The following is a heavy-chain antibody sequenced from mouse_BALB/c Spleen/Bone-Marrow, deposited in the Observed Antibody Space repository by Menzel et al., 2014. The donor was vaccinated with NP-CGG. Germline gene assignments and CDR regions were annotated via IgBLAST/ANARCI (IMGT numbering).Heavy chain of an antibody. CDR3: ARHHRYAYYFDY. CDR1: GYTFTSSW. CDR2: IHPNTDNT. Sequence: QVHVKQSGSVLVRPGASVKLSCKASGYTFTSSWMHWAKQRPGRGLEWIGEIHPNTDNTIYDEKFKGKATLTVDTSSSTAYVDLSSLTSEDSAVYYCARHHRYAYYFDYWGQGTTLTVSS. V-gene: IGHV1S130*01. J-gene: IGHJ2*01. D-gene: IGHD2-14*01.